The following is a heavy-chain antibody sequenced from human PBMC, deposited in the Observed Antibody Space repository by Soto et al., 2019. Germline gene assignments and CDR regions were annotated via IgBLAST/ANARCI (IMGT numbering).Heavy chain of an antibody. CDR1: GFSFSNTW. Sequence: EVQLVESGGGLVKPGESLRLSCATSGFSFSNTWMNWVRQAPGKGLEWVGRIKSKTDGGTIDYAAPVKGRFTMSRDDSQNTLYLQMSSLKTEDTAVYYCTTESTTCPFDYWGRGTLVTVSS. D-gene: IGHD2-2*01. V-gene: IGHV3-15*07. CDR2: IKSKTDGGTI. CDR3: TTESTTCPFDY. J-gene: IGHJ4*02.